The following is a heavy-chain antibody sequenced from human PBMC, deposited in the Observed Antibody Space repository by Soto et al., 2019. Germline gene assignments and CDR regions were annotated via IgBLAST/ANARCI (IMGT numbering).Heavy chain of an antibody. V-gene: IGHV1-69*01. CDR2: IIPIFGTA. CDR3: ARDGIGIAVAGTYNGMDV. J-gene: IGHJ6*02. Sequence: QVQLVQSGAEVKKPGSSVKVSCKASGGTFSNYAISWVRQAPGQGLEWMGGIIPIFGTANNPQKFQGRVTITADESTSTAYMELSSLRSEDTAVYYCARDGIGIAVAGTYNGMDVWGQGTTVNVSS. D-gene: IGHD6-19*01. CDR1: GGTFSNYA.